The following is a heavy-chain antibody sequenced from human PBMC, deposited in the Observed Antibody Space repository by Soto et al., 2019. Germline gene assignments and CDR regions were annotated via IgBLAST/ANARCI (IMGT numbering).Heavy chain of an antibody. CDR3: ARHLRGITIFGGVTPQGY. V-gene: IGHV4-39*01. CDR2: IYYSGST. CDR1: GGSISSSSYY. J-gene: IGHJ4*02. Sequence: SETLSLTCTVSGGSISSSSYYWGWIRQPPGKGLEWIGSIYYSGSTYYNPSLKSRVTISVDMSKNQFSLKLSSVTAADTAIYSCARHLRGITIFGGVTPQGYWGQGTLVTVSS. D-gene: IGHD3-3*01.